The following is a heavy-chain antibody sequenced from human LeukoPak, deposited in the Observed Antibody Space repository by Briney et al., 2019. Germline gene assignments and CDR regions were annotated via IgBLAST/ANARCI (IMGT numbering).Heavy chain of an antibody. V-gene: IGHV4-30-4*01. Sequence: PSQTLSLTCTVSGGSIRSDDYYWSWIRQPPGKGLEWIGYIFYTGNTHYNPSLQSRVTFSVGTSKNQFSLKLSSVTAADTAVYFCATVVVVAATNYYYYATDVWGQGTTVTVSS. CDR3: ATVVVVAATNYYYYATDV. J-gene: IGHJ6*02. CDR1: GGSIRSDDYY. D-gene: IGHD2-15*01. CDR2: IFYTGNT.